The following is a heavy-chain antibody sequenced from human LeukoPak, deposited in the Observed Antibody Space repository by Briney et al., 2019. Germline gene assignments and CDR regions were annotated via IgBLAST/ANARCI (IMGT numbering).Heavy chain of an antibody. CDR2: INTKSGRT. V-gene: IGHV1-2*02. CDR1: GYSFTDYY. J-gene: IGHJ5*02. Sequence: ASVKVSCKTSGYSFTDYYIHWVRQAPGQGLEWMGWINTKSGRTSSARKFQGRVTMTRDPSITTVYMDMAWLTSDDTAIYFCARADFIDAGPYLIGPWGQGTLVTISS. CDR3: ARADFIDAGPYLIGP. D-gene: IGHD3-3*01.